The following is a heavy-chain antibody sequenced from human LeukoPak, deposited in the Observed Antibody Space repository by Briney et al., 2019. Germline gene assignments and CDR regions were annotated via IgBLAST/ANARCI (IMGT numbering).Heavy chain of an antibody. D-gene: IGHD3-10*01. CDR2: MNPNSGNT. CDR3: AMSLMVRGVIHAFDI. Sequence: ASVKVSCKASGYTFTSYDINWVRQATGQGLEWMGWMNPNSGNTGYAQKFQGRVTMTRNTSISTAYMELSSLRSEDTAVYYCAMSLMVRGVIHAFDIWGQGTMVTVSS. CDR1: GYTFTSYD. J-gene: IGHJ3*02. V-gene: IGHV1-8*02.